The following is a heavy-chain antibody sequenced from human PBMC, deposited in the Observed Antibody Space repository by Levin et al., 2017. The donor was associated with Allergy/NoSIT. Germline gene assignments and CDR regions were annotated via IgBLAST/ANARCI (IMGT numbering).Heavy chain of an antibody. CDR1: GGSISSGGYY. J-gene: IGHJ5*02. CDR3: ARATAHHAPKYNWFDP. CDR2: IYYSGST. V-gene: IGHV4-31*03. D-gene: IGHD4-17*01. Sequence: SETLSLTCTVSGGSISSGGYYWSWIRQHPGKGLEWIGYIYYSGSTYYNPSLKSRVTISVDTSKNQFSLKLSSVTAADTAVYYCARATAHHAPKYNWFDPWGQGTLVTVSS.